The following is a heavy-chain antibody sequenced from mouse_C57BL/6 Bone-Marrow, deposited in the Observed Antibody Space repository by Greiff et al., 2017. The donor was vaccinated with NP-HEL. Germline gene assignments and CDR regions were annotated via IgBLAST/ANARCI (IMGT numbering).Heavy chain of an antibody. V-gene: IGHV5-17*01. D-gene: IGHD1-1*01. Sequence: DVQLVESGGGLVKPGGSLKLSCAASGFTFSDYGMHWVRQAPEKGLEWVAYISSGSSTIYYADTVKGRFTISRDNAKNTLFLQMTSLRSEDTAMYYCARKDTTVVAKGGWYFDVWGTGTTVTVSS. J-gene: IGHJ1*03. CDR3: ARKDTTVVAKGGWYFDV. CDR1: GFTFSDYG. CDR2: ISSGSSTI.